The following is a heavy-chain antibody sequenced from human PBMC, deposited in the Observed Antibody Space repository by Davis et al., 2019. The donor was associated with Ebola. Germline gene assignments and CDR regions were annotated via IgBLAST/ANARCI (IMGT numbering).Heavy chain of an antibody. J-gene: IGHJ6*04. CDR2: IYNSGRT. CDR3: ARGRLLEWPPTFYGLDV. V-gene: IGHV4-59*01. CDR1: GVSISSYY. D-gene: IGHD3-3*01. Sequence: SESLSLTCSVSGVSISSYYWSWIRQAPGKGLEWIGFIYNSGRTNHNPSLQSRVTISIDTPNKQISLKLSSVTAADTAVYYCARGRLLEWPPTFYGLDVWGKGTTVTVSS.